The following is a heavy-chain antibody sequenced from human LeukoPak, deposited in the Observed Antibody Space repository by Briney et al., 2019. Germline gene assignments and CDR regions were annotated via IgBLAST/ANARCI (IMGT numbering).Heavy chain of an antibody. D-gene: IGHD3-3*01. CDR2: INPNSGGT. V-gene: IGHV1-2*02. CDR1: GYTFTGYY. J-gene: IGHJ3*02. CDR3: AREGFTIFGVVGAFDI. Sequence: ASVKVSCKASGYTFTGYYMHWVRQAPGQGLEWMGWINPNSGGTTYAQKFQGRVTMTRDTSISTAYMELRSLRSDDTAVYYCAREGFTIFGVVGAFDIWGQGTMVTVSS.